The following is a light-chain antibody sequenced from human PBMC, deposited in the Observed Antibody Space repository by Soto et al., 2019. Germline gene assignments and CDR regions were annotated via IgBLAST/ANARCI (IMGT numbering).Light chain of an antibody. J-gene: IGKJ2*01. CDR3: QQYGSSPLYT. Sequence: EIVLTQSPDTLSLSPGERATLSCRASQSVSSSYLAWYQQKPGQAPRLLIYAASSRAGGIPDKFSGSGSGTDFTLTISRLEPEDFAVYYCQQYGSSPLYTFGQGTKLEIK. CDR1: QSVSSSY. CDR2: AAS. V-gene: IGKV3-20*01.